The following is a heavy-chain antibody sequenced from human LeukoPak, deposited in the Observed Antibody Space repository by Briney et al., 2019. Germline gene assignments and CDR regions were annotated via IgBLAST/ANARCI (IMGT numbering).Heavy chain of an antibody. CDR2: ISTSSNNI. CDR3: ARNPDAGYWYLDL. J-gene: IGHJ2*01. D-gene: IGHD2-2*01. CDR1: GFTFRSYY. V-gene: IGHV3-48*04. Sequence: PGGSLRLSCAASGFTFRSYYMNWVRQAPGKGLEWIAFISTSSNNIFYADSVKGRFTISRDNAKNSLYLQMSSLRADDTAVYYCARNPDAGYWYLDLWGRGTLVTVSS.